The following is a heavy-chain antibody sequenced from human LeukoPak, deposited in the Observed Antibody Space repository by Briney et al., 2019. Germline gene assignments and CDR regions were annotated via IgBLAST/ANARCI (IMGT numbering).Heavy chain of an antibody. CDR1: GFTFSSYA. CDR2: ISSNGGST. V-gene: IGHV3-64*01. CDR3: AGGQYSSSWYSDYHYYYGMDV. D-gene: IGHD6-13*01. J-gene: IGHJ6*02. Sequence: GSLRLSCAASGFTFSSYAMHWVRQAPGKGLEYVSAISSNGGSTYYANSVKGRFTISRDNSKNTLYLEMGSLRAEDMAVHYCAGGQYSSSWYSDYHYYYGMDVWGQGTTVTVSS.